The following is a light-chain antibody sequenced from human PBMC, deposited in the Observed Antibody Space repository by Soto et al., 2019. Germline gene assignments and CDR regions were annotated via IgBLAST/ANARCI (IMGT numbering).Light chain of an antibody. CDR1: STDFVSYNR. CDR3: SLYTSENTYV. CDR2: EAS. V-gene: IGLV2-18*01. J-gene: IGLJ1*01. Sequence: QSVLTQPPSVSGSPGQSVTISCTGTSTDFVSYNRVSWYQQPPGTAPKLIIYEASNRPSGVHDRFSGSKSGNTASLTISGLQAADQADYYCSLYTSENTYVFGTRTKVTVL.